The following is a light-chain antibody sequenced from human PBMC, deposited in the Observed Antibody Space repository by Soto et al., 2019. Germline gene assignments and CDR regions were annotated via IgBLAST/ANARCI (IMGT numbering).Light chain of an antibody. CDR1: QSVSSN. CDR2: GAS. J-gene: IGKJ1*01. Sequence: EIVMTQSPPTLSVSPGERATLSCRASQSVSSNLAWYQQKPGQDPRLLIYGASTRATGITARFSGSGCGTEFTLTISSMQSEDFEVYYCQQCNNWPQTFGKRTKVEIK. CDR3: QQCNNWPQT. V-gene: IGKV3-15*01.